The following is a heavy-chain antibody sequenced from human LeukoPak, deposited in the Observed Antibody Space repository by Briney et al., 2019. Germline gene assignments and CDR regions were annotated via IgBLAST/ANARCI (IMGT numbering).Heavy chain of an antibody. V-gene: IGHV1-2*02. CDR2: INPNSGGT. CDR3: ARDGSGWDVDWFDP. CDR1: GYTFTGYY. J-gene: IGHJ5*02. D-gene: IGHD6-19*01. Sequence: ASVKVSFKASGYTFTGYYMHWVRQAPGQGLEGMGWINPNSGGTNYAQKFQGRVTMTRDTSISTAYMELSRLRSDDTAVYYCARDGSGWDVDWFDPWGQGTLVTVSS.